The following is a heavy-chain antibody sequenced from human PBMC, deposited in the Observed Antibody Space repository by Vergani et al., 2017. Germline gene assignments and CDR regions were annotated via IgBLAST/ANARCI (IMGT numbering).Heavy chain of an antibody. Sequence: QVQLVQSGAEVKKPGASVKVSCKASGYTFTSYYMHWVRQAPGQGLEWMGIINPSGGSTSYAQKFQGRVTMTRDTSTSTVYMELRSLRSDDTAVYYCARDFNGLIGTVTTIDYWGQGTLVTVSS. CDR2: INPSGGST. V-gene: IGHV1-46*01. J-gene: IGHJ4*02. CDR1: GYTFTSYY. CDR3: ARDFNGLIGTVTTIDY. D-gene: IGHD4-17*01.